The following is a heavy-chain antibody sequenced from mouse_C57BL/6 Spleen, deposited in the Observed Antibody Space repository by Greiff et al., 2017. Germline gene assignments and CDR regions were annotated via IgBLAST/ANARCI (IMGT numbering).Heavy chain of an antibody. CDR3: TASVVATGNAMDY. CDR2: INPNYGTT. D-gene: IGHD1-1*01. CDR1: GYSFTDYN. Sequence: VQLQQSGPELVKPGASVKISCKASGYSFTDYNMNWVKQSNGKSLEWIGVINPNYGTTSYNQKFKGKATLTVDQSSSTAYMQLNSLTSEDSAVXDCTASVVATGNAMDYWGQGTSVTVSS. J-gene: IGHJ4*01. V-gene: IGHV1-39*01.